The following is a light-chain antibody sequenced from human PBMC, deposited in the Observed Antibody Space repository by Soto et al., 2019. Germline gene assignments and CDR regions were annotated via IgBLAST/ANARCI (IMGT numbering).Light chain of an antibody. CDR1: SSNIGAGYD. V-gene: IGLV1-40*01. J-gene: IGLJ3*02. CDR2: GDT. CDR3: QSFYSSLSGWV. Sequence: QSVLTQPPSVSGAPGQRVTISCTGSSSNIGAGYDVHWYQQLPGTAPKLLVSGDTNRPSAVPDRFSASKSGTSASLAITGRRAADDADYYCQSFYSSLSGWVFGGGTKVTVL.